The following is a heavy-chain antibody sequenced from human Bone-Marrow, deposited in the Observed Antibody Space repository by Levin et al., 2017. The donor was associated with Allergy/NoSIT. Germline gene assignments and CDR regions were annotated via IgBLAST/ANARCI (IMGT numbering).Heavy chain of an antibody. CDR3: ARGGSGSNDY. Sequence: ASVKVSCTVSGYTFTDYYIHWVRQAPGQGLEWMGWINPNRGDTKLSDNFHVRVVLSRNMSITTAYMELGRLRYDDTALYYCARGGSGSNDYWGQGTLVTVSS. D-gene: IGHD1-26*01. CDR2: INPNRGDT. CDR1: GYTFTDYY. V-gene: IGHV1-2*02. J-gene: IGHJ4*02.